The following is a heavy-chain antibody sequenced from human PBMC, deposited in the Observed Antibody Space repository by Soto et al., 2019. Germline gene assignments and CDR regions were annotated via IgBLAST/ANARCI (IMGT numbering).Heavy chain of an antibody. CDR2: IYHSGST. Sequence: SETLSLTCAVSGGSISSSNWWSWVRQPPGKGLEWIGEIYHSGSTNHNPSLKSRVTISVDKYKNQFSLKLSSVTAADTAVDYCAGAPILAAAVNWGQGTTVTLAS. V-gene: IGHV4-4*02. D-gene: IGHD6-13*01. CDR1: GGSISSSNW. J-gene: IGHJ4*02. CDR3: AGAPILAAAVN.